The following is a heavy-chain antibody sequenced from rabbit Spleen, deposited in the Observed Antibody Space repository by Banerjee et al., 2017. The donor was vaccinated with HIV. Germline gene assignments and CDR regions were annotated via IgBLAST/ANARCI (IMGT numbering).Heavy chain of an antibody. CDR3: ARTYGGSSTAWYIL. CDR1: GVSFSGNSY. V-gene: IGHV1S40*01. D-gene: IGHD8-1*01. Sequence: QSLEESGGDLVQPEGSLTLTCIASGVSFSGNSYMCWVRQAPGKGLEWIVCIHSGSSGFTYFASWAKGRFTISKTSSTTVTLQMTSLTAADTATYFCARTYGGSSTAWYILWGQGTLVTVS. J-gene: IGHJ6*01. CDR2: IHSGSSGFT.